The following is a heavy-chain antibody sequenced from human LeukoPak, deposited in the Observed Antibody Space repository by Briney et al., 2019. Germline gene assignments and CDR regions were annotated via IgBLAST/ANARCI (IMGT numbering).Heavy chain of an antibody. Sequence: GGSLRLSCAASGFTFSSYSMNWVRQAPGKGLEWVSSISSSSSYIYYADSVKGRFTISRDNAKSSLYLQMNSLRAEDTAVYYCARDLRAAAGRFDYWGQGTLVTVSS. V-gene: IGHV3-21*01. CDR3: ARDLRAAAGRFDY. CDR2: ISSSSSYI. J-gene: IGHJ4*02. D-gene: IGHD6-13*01. CDR1: GFTFSSYS.